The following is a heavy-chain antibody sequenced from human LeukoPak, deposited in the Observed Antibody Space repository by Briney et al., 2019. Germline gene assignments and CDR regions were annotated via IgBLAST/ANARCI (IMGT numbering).Heavy chain of an antibody. V-gene: IGHV3-21*04. CDR3: AKVLGQWTHASVFHH. D-gene: IGHD6-19*01. CDR1: GFTFSSYS. Sequence: GGSLRLSCAASGFTFSSYSMNWVRQAPGKGLEWVSSISSSSSYIYHADSVKGRFTISRDNSRNTLYLQMNSLRAEDTAVYYCAKVLGQWTHASVFHHWGQGTLVTVSS. J-gene: IGHJ4*02. CDR2: ISSSSSYI.